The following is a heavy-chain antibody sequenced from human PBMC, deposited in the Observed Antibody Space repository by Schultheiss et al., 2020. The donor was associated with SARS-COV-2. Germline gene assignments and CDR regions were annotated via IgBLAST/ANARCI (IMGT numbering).Heavy chain of an antibody. J-gene: IGHJ5*02. V-gene: IGHV4-39*01. CDR2: IYYSGST. CDR3: ARHGQQLVVYNWFDL. Sequence: SETLSLTCTVSGGSISSSSYYWGWIRQPPGKGLEWIGSIYYSGSTNYNPSLKSRVTISVDTSKNQFSLKLSSVTATDTAVYYCARHGQQLVVYNWFDLWGQGTLVTVSS. D-gene: IGHD6-13*01. CDR1: GGSISSSSYY.